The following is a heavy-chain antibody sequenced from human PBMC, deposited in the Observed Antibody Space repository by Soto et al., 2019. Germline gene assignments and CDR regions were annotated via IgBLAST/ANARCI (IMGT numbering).Heavy chain of an antibody. V-gene: IGHV4-30-2*01. Sequence: PSETLSLTCAVSGGSISSGGYSWSWIRQPPGKGLEWIGYIYHSGSTYYNPSLKSRVTISVDRSKNQFSLKLSSVTAEDTALYYCARDVDADFRTDFAYRGRGTLVTVSS. CDR2: IYHSGST. CDR3: ARDVDADFRTDFAY. CDR1: GGSISSGGYS. J-gene: IGHJ4*02. D-gene: IGHD4-17*01.